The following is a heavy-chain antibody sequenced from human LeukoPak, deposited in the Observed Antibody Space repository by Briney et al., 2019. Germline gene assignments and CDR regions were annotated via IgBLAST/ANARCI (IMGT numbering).Heavy chain of an antibody. Sequence: PGGSLRLSCAASGFTFSSYSMNWVRQAPGKGLEWVSSISSSSSYIYYADSVKGRFTISRDNAKNSLYPQMNSLRAEDTAVYYCARLTSTGMDVWGQGTTVTVSS. CDR3: ARLTSTGMDV. CDR1: GFTFSSYS. D-gene: IGHD3-9*01. J-gene: IGHJ6*02. CDR2: ISSSSSYI. V-gene: IGHV3-21*01.